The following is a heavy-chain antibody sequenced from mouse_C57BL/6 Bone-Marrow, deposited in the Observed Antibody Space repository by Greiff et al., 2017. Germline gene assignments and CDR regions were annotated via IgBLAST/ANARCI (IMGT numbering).Heavy chain of an antibody. V-gene: IGHV5-6*01. CDR3: ARLTYPWFAY. CDR1: GFTFSSYG. D-gene: IGHD1-3*01. J-gene: IGHJ3*01. CDR2: ISSGGSYT. Sequence: EVKLMESGGDLVKPGGSLKLSCAASGFTFSSYGMSWVRQTPDKRLEWVATISSGGSYTYYPDSVKGRFTISRDNAKNTLYLQMSSLKSEDTAMYYCARLTYPWFAYWGQGTLVTVSA.